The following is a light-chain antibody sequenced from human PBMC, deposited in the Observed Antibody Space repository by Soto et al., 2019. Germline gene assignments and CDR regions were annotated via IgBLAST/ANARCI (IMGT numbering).Light chain of an antibody. CDR1: SSDVGGYDS. V-gene: IGLV2-11*01. J-gene: IGLJ1*01. Sequence: QSVLTQPRSVSGSPGQSVTISCTGTSSDVGGYDSVSWYQQHPGKAPKLMIYDVSKLPSGVPDRFSGSKSGNTASLTISGRQAEDEADYYCCSYSGGSLYVFGTGTKLTVL. CDR2: DVS. CDR3: CSYSGGSLYV.